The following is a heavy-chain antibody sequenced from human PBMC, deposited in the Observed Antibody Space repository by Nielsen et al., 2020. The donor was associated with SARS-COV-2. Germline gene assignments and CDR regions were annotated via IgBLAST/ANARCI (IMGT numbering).Heavy chain of an antibody. D-gene: IGHD3-22*01. CDR3: ARGKRITMIVVVKAIDAFDI. J-gene: IGHJ3*02. V-gene: IGHV4-59*06. CDR1: GDSISSYY. CDR2: IYYSGST. Sequence: SETLSLTCIVSGDSISSYYWSWIRQHPGKGLEWIGYIYYSGSTYYNPSLKSRVTISVDTSKNQFSLKLSSVTAADTAVYYCARGKRITMIVVVKAIDAFDIWGQGTMVTVSS.